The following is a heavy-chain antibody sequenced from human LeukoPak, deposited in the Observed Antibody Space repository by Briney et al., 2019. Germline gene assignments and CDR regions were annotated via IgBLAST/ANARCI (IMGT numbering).Heavy chain of an antibody. CDR1: GYSFTSYW. CDR2: IYPGDSDT. D-gene: IGHD3-16*02. J-gene: IGHJ4*02. CDR3: ARIIYDYVWGSYPKS. V-gene: IGHV5-51*01. Sequence: GESLKISCKGSGYSFTSYWIGWVRQMPGKGLEWMGIIYPGDSDTRYSPSFQGQVTISADKSISTAYLQWSSLKASDTAMYYCARIIYDYVWGSYPKSWGQGTLVTVSS.